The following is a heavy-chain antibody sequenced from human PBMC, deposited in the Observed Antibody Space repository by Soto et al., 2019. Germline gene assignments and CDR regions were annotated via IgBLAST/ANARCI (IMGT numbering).Heavy chain of an antibody. J-gene: IGHJ6*03. CDR1: GYTFTSYY. V-gene: IGHV1-46*03. Sequence: ASVKVSCKASGYTFTSYYMHWVRQAPGQGLEWMEIINPSGGSTSYTQKIQSRVTMTRDTSTSTVDKKQSSMRSEDTAVYYCASADDFWDYYYMDVWGKGTTVTVSS. CDR3: ASADDFWDYYYMDV. D-gene: IGHD3-3*01. CDR2: INPSGGST.